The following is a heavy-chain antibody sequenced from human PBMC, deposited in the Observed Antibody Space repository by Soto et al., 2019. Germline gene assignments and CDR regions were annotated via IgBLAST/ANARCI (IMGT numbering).Heavy chain of an antibody. CDR3: ARHFGQDCSGGSCYWWIQLATYGMDV. Sequence: PSETLSLTCTVSGGSISSSSYYWGWIRQPPGKGLEWIGSIYYSGSTYYNPSLKSRVTISVDTSKNQFSLKLSSVTAADTAVYYCARHFGQDCSGGSCYWWIQLATYGMDVWGQGTTVTVSS. CDR2: IYYSGST. CDR1: GGSISSSSYY. V-gene: IGHV4-39*01. D-gene: IGHD2-15*01. J-gene: IGHJ6*02.